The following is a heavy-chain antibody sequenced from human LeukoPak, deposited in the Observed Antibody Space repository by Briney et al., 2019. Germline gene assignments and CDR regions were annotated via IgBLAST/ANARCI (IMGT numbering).Heavy chain of an antibody. CDR1: GGSISRFY. J-gene: IGHJ5*02. D-gene: IGHD3-10*01. V-gene: IGHV4-59*01. Sequence: SETLSLTCTVSGGSISRFYWSWIRQPPGKGLQWIGYIYNSGSTKYNPSLTSRATISIDTSKNQFSLKLSSVTAADAAVYYCARESGTGWFDPWGQGTLVTVSS. CDR2: IYNSGST. CDR3: ARESGTGWFDP.